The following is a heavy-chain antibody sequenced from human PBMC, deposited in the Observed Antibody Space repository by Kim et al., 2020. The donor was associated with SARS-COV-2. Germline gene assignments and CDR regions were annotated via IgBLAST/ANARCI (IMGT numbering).Heavy chain of an antibody. CDR3: ARRWLGGSGWYYFDY. D-gene: IGHD6-19*01. Sequence: GGSLRLSCAASGFTFSNYWMHWVRQAPGKGLVWVSRINSDGSTTTYADSVKGRFTISRDNAKNTLYLQMNSLRAEDTAVYYCARRWLGGSGWYYFDYWGQGTLVTVSS. V-gene: IGHV3-74*01. CDR1: GFTFSNYW. J-gene: IGHJ4*02. CDR2: INSDGSTT.